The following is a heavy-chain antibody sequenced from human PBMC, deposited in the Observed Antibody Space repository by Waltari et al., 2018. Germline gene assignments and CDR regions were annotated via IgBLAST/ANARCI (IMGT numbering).Heavy chain of an antibody. J-gene: IGHJ6*03. CDR1: GFTLTSYT. CDR2: FFSGGST. CDR3: AKSLKSGDGYYYYMDV. V-gene: IGHV3-23*03. D-gene: IGHD2-21*01. Sequence: EVHLLESGGGLVQPGGSLRLSCAASGFTLTSYTMRWVRQAPGKGLEWVPVFFSGGSTHYVDSLKGRFTISRDNSNNTLYLQMNSLRVEDSAVYYCAKSLKSGDGYYYYMDVWGKGTTVTVSS.